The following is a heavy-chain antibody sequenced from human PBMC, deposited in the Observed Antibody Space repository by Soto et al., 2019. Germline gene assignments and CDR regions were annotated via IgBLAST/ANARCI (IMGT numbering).Heavy chain of an antibody. CDR3: AREAPDYFDY. CDR1: GVSVTSATHY. J-gene: IGHJ4*02. CDR2: VYYSGST. Sequence: QVQLQESGPGLMKPSETLSLTCTVSGVSVTSATHYWGWVRQHPGKGLEWIGYVYYSGSTIYNPSLKSRLTLSLDTSKNQVSLKLHSVTAADTAVYYCAREAPDYFDYWGQGTLVTVSS. V-gene: IGHV4-61*01.